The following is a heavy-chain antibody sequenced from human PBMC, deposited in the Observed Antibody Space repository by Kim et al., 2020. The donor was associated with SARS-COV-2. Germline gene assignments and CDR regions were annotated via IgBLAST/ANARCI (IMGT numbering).Heavy chain of an antibody. CDR3: ARGYYRSGTNWFDP. V-gene: IGHV3-33*01. D-gene: IGHD3-10*01. Sequence: ADTVKGRFTISRDNSKNTLYLQMNSLRAEDTAVYYCARGYYRSGTNWFDPWGQGTLVTVSS. J-gene: IGHJ5*02.